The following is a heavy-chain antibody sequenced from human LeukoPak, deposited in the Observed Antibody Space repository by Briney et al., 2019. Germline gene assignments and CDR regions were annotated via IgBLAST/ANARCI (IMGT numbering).Heavy chain of an antibody. D-gene: IGHD6-13*01. CDR3: AKLMSGAAANLRSDY. Sequence: GGSLRLSCAASGFTFSSYAMSWVRQAPGKGLEWVSAISGSGGSTYYADSVKGRSTISRDNSKNTLYLQMNSLRAEDTAVYYCAKLMSGAAANLRSDYWGQGTLVTVSS. CDR1: GFTFSSYA. J-gene: IGHJ4*02. CDR2: ISGSGGST. V-gene: IGHV3-23*01.